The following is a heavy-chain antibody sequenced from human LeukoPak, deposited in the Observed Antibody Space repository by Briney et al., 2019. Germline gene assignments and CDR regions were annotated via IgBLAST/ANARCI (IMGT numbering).Heavy chain of an antibody. V-gene: IGHV3-21*01. CDR1: GFTFSSYS. CDR3: ASEYGLIH. CDR2: ISSSSSYI. J-gene: IGHJ4*02. D-gene: IGHD2/OR15-2a*01. Sequence: GGSLRLSCAASGFTFSSYSMNWVRQAQGKGLEWVSSISSSSSYINYADSVNGRFTISRDNAKNSLYLQMNSLRAEDTAVYYCASEYGLIHWGQGTLVTVSS.